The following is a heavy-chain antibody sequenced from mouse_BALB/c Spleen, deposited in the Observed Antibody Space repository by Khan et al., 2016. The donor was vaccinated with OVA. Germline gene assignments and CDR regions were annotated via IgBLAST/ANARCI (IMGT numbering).Heavy chain of an antibody. D-gene: IGHD2-10*01. CDR2: IWSDGTT. J-gene: IGHJ4*01. Sequence: VQLQESGPGLAAPSQSLSITCTISGFSLTTYGVHWVRQPPGKGLEWLVVIWSDGTTNYNSALKSRLTITKDNSQSQVFLKMNSLQTDDTAIYFCARQPYYHYNIMDFCGQGPSVTVSS. CDR3: ARQPYYHYNIMDF. CDR1: GFSLTTYG. V-gene: IGHV2-6-1*01.